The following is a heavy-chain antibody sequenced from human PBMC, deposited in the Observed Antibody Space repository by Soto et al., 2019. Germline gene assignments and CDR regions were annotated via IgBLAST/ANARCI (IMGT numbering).Heavy chain of an antibody. CDR2: INAGNGNT. V-gene: IGHV1-3*01. D-gene: IGHD1-26*01. CDR3: AREEVGATAAFDY. J-gene: IGHJ4*02. CDR1: GYTFTSYA. Sequence: QVPLVQSGAEVKKPGASVKVSCKASGYTFTSYAMHWVRQAPGQRLEWMGWINAGNGNTKYSQKFQGRVTITRDTSASTAYMELSSLRSEDTAVYYCAREEVGATAAFDYWGQGTLVTVSS.